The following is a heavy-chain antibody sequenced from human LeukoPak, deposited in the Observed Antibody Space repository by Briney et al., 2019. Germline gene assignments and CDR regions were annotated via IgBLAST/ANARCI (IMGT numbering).Heavy chain of an antibody. CDR1: GFTFSSYA. D-gene: IGHD3-16*02. J-gene: IGHJ4*02. Sequence: GGSLRLSCAASGFTFSSYAMTWVRQAPGKGLEWVSVMSDSGASTYYADSVKGRFTISRDNSKDTLLLQMNSLRAEDTAVYYCAKDQDYDYIWGSSRVWGQGTLVTVSS. V-gene: IGHV3-23*01. CDR2: MSDSGAST. CDR3: AKDQDYDYIWGSSRV.